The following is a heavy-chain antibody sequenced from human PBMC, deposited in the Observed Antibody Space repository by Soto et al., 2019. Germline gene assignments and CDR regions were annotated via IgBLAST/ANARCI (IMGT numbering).Heavy chain of an antibody. CDR2: INAGNGNT. V-gene: IGHV1-3*05. J-gene: IGHJ4*02. Sequence: QVQLVQSGAEEKKPGASVKVSCKASGYTFTSYAMHWVREAPGQRLEWMGWINAGNGNTKYSKKFQGRVTITRDTSASTAYMELSSLRSEDKAGYYCARSIVVVTALDYWGQGTLGTVSS. D-gene: IGHD2-21*02. CDR3: ARSIVVVTALDY. CDR1: GYTFTSYA.